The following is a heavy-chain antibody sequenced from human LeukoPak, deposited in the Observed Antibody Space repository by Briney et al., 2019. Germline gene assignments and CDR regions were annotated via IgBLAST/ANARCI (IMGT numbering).Heavy chain of an antibody. CDR2: TSYRGNT. D-gene: IGHD3-22*01. CDR1: GGALSSYH. Sequence: SETLSLTCTVSGGALSSYHWSWIRQSPGTGLEWLGHTSYRGNTDSNPALKSRVTISVDMFYNQFSLKLSSVTAADTAVYYCAGTYYFDSSGHYFGGNGFDIWGQGTMVTVSS. J-gene: IGHJ3*02. V-gene: IGHV4-59*12. CDR3: AGTYYFDSSGHYFGGNGFDI.